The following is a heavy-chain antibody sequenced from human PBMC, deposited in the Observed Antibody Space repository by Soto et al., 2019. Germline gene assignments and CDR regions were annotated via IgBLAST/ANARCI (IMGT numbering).Heavy chain of an antibody. Sequence: GGSLRLSCAASGFTFSSYWMTWVRQAPGKGLEWVANIKQDGSDKYYADSVKGRFTISRDNSKNTLYLQMNSLRAEDTAVYYWARDYYRFNSGYGFSMDVWGQGTTVTVSS. CDR3: ARDYYRFNSGYGFSMDV. D-gene: IGHD5-12*01. CDR2: IKQDGSDK. V-gene: IGHV3-7*01. CDR1: GFTFSSYW. J-gene: IGHJ6*02.